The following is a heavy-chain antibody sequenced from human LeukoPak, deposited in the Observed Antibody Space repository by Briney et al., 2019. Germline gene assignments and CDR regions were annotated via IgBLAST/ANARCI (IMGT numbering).Heavy chain of an antibody. CDR1: GDSISSGGYY. Sequence: SETLSLTCTVSGDSISSGGYYWSWIRQHPGKGLEWIGYIYYSGSTYYNPSLKSRVTISVDTSKNQFSLKLSSVTAADTAVYYCARDHGDHDAFDIWGQGTMVTVSS. CDR3: ARDHGDHDAFDI. D-gene: IGHD3-10*01. CDR2: IYYSGST. J-gene: IGHJ3*02. V-gene: IGHV4-31*03.